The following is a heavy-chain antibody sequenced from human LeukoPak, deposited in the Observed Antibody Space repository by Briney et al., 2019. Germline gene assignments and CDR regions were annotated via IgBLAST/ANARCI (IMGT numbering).Heavy chain of an antibody. CDR1: GYTFTSYG. V-gene: IGHV1-8*02. D-gene: IGHD3-3*01. J-gene: IGHJ4*02. Sequence: ASVKVSCKASGYTFTSYGISWVRQATGQGLEWMGWMNPNSGNTGYAQKFQGRVTMTRNTSISTAYMELSSLRSEDTAVYYCAREGAAGVVTVDYWGQGTLVTVSS. CDR2: MNPNSGNT. CDR3: AREGAAGVVTVDY.